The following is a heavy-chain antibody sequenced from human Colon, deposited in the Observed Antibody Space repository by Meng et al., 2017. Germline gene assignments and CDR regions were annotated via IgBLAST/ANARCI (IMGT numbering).Heavy chain of an antibody. J-gene: IGHJ4*02. Sequence: QVQLQESGPRMVKPSQTLSPTRAVSGDSVTTTLSSWSWIRQSPGKGLEWIGNIYDNGYTYYSPSLRSRVTISVDRSNNQFSLNLNSVTAADTAVYFCARGYRGSTYFAYWGQGILVTVSS. CDR1: GDSVTTTLSS. CDR3: ARGYRGSTYFAY. D-gene: IGHD3-16*01. CDR2: IYDNGYT. V-gene: IGHV4-30-2*06.